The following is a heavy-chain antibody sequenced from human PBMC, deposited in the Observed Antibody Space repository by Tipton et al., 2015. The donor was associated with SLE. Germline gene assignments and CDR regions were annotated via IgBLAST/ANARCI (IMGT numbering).Heavy chain of an antibody. J-gene: IGHJ4*02. Sequence: SLRLSCAASGFTFSNAWMSWVRQAPGKGLEWVSAISGSGGSTYYADSVKGRFTISRDNSKNTLYLQMNSLRAEDTAVYYCAKETGIVATIILDYWGQGTLVTVSS. CDR1: GFTFSNAW. D-gene: IGHD5-12*01. V-gene: IGHV3-23*01. CDR2: ISGSGGST. CDR3: AKETGIVATIILDY.